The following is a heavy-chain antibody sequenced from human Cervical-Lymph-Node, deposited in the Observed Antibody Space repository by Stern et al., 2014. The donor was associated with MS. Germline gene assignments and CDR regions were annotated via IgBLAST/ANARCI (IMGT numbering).Heavy chain of an antibody. Sequence: QDQLVQSGAEVKKPGASVTVSCKASGYTFTDYFVHWMRQAPGQGPEWMGRGNPSSGVTLYAQKFEGRVTMSRDKSISTAYLELTNLTSDDAAVYYCAPRRGCSGGSCSSRSLDYWGQGTLVTVSS. D-gene: IGHD2-15*01. CDR1: GYTFTDYF. J-gene: IGHJ4*02. CDR2: GNPSSGVT. CDR3: APRRGCSGGSCSSRSLDY. V-gene: IGHV1-2*06.